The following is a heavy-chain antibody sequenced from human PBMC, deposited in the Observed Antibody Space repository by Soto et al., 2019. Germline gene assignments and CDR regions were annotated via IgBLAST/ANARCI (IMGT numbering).Heavy chain of an antibody. CDR1: GGSISSSNW. CDR3: ARDRRITIFGVVIITPKAPSYYYGMDV. D-gene: IGHD3-3*01. CDR2: IYHSGST. Sequence: LRETLSLTCTVSGGSISSSNWWSWVRQPPGKGLEWIGEIYHSGSTNYNPSLKSRVTISVDKSKNQFSLKLSSVTAADTAVYYCARDRRITIFGVVIITPKAPSYYYGMDVWGQGTTVTVSS. J-gene: IGHJ6*02. V-gene: IGHV4-4*02.